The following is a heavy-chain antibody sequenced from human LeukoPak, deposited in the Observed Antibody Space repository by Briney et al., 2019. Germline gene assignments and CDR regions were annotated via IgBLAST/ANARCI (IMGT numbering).Heavy chain of an antibody. CDR3: ARDLGHIVATHDAFDI. V-gene: IGHV3-21*01. J-gene: IGHJ3*02. CDR1: GFTFSSFS. CDR2: ISSSSSYI. D-gene: IGHD5-12*01. Sequence: PGGSLRLSCAASGFTFSSFSMNWVRQAPGKGLEWVSSISSSSSYIYYADSVKGRFTISRDNAKNSLYLQMNSLRAEDTAVYYCARDLGHIVATHDAFDIWGQGTMVTVSS.